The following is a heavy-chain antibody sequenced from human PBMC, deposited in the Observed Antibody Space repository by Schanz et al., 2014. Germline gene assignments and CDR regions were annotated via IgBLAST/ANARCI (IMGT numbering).Heavy chain of an antibody. CDR3: AKGRFGELSAFET. Sequence: EVHLLESGGGLVQPGGSLRLSCAASGFTFSSYAMSWVRQAPGKGLEWVSAISGSGGSTYYADSVKGRFTISRDNSKNTLYLQMNSLRAEDTAVYYCAKGRFGELSAFETWGQGTMVTVSS. V-gene: IGHV3-23*01. CDR2: ISGSGGST. J-gene: IGHJ3*02. D-gene: IGHD3-10*01. CDR1: GFTFSSYA.